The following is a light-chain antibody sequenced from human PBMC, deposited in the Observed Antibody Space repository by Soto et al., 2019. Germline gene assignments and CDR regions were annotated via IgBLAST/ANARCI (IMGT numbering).Light chain of an antibody. J-gene: IGKJ1*01. CDR1: QSVRNY. CDR3: QQRSNLPWT. V-gene: IGKV3-11*01. Sequence: EIVLTQSPATLSLSPGERATLSCRASQSVRNYLAWYQQKPGQAPRLLIYDASNRATGIPGRFSGSGSGTDFTLTSSSLEPEDFAVYYCQQRSNLPWTFGQGTKVEIK. CDR2: DAS.